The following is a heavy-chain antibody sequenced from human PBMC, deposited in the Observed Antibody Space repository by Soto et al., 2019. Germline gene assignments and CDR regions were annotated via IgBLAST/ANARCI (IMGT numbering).Heavy chain of an antibody. V-gene: IGHV4-59*01. Sequence: SETLSLTCTVSGGSISSYYWSWIRQPPGKGLEWIGHIYYSGSTNYNPSLKSRVTISVDTSKNQFSLKLSSVTAADTAVYYCARALNDFWSGYMTYYYYYYMDVWGKGTTVTVSS. CDR1: GGSISSYY. CDR2: IYYSGST. D-gene: IGHD3-3*01. CDR3: ARALNDFWSGYMTYYYYYYMDV. J-gene: IGHJ6*03.